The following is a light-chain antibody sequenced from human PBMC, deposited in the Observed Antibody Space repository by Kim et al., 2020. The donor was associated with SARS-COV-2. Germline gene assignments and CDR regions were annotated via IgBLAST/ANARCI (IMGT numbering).Light chain of an antibody. V-gene: IGKV1-39*01. Sequence: ASVGDRVTITCRASQSISSYLNWYQQKPGKAPKLLIYATSSLQSGVPSRFSGSGSGTDFTLTISSLQPEDFATYYCQQSYSTLITFGQGTRLEIK. CDR2: ATS. CDR1: QSISSY. CDR3: QQSYSTLIT. J-gene: IGKJ5*01.